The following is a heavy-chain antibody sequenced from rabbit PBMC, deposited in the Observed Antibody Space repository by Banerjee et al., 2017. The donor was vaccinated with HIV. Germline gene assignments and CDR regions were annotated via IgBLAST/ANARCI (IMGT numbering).Heavy chain of an antibody. J-gene: IGHJ6*01. D-gene: IGHD7-1*01. V-gene: IGHV1S45*01. CDR2: IYAGSSGST. CDR3: ARYNTVYAGYANYGMDL. Sequence: QQQLEESGGGLVKPGGTLTLTCTASGFSFSTSYWICWVRQAPGKGLEWIACIYAGSSGSTAYASWAKGRFTISKTSSTTVTLQMTSLTAADTATYFCARYNTVYAGYANYGMDLWGPGTLVTVS. CDR1: GFSFSTSYW.